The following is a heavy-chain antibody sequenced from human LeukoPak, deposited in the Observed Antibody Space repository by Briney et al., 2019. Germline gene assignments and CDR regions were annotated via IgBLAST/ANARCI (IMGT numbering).Heavy chain of an antibody. V-gene: IGHV3-74*01. CDR2: INSDGSST. Sequence: GGSLRLSCAASGFTFSSYWMHWVRQAPGKGLVWVSRINSDGSSTSYADSVKGRFTISRDNAKNSLYLQMNSLRAEDTAVYYCARDWGYSGYNFDPWGQGTLVTVSS. J-gene: IGHJ5*02. CDR3: ARDWGYSGYNFDP. D-gene: IGHD5-12*01. CDR1: GFTFSSYW.